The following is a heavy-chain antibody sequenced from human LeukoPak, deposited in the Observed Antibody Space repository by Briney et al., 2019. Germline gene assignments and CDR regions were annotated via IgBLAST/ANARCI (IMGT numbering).Heavy chain of an antibody. CDR2: IYYSGNT. CDR3: ARQTTVTTSWFDP. V-gene: IGHV4-39*01. CDR1: GGSISSSSYY. Sequence: SETLSLTCTVSGGSISSSSYYWGWIRQPPGKGLEWIGSIYYSGNTYYNPSLKSRVTISVDTSKNQFSLKLSSVTAADTAVYYCARQTTVTTSWFDPWGQGTLVTVSS. J-gene: IGHJ5*02. D-gene: IGHD4-11*01.